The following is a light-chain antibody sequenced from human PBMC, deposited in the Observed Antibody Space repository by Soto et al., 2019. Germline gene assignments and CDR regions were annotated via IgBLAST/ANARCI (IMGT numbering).Light chain of an antibody. J-gene: IGKJ5*01. Sequence: DIQLTQSPSSLSASVGDRVNITCRASQGISNLLAWHQQKPGKAPKSLIKTTSILQSGVPSRFSGSGSETDFTLTISGLQPEDFATYYCQQYSAYPRTFGQGTRLELK. CDR3: QQYSAYPRT. CDR1: QGISNL. V-gene: IGKV1-16*01. CDR2: TTS.